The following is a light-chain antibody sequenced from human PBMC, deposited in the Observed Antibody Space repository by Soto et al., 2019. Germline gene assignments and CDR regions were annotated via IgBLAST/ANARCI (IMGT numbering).Light chain of an antibody. V-gene: IGLV2-11*01. J-gene: IGLJ2*01. CDR1: TSDVGSYNY. CDR2: DVS. CDR3: SSYAGTFIPV. Sequence: QSALTQPRSVSGSPGQSVTISCTGTTSDVGSYNYVSWYQQHPGKAPKLVIYDVSEPPSGVPDRFSGSKSGNTASLTISALHVDDESDYYCSSYAGTFIPVFGGGTKLTVL.